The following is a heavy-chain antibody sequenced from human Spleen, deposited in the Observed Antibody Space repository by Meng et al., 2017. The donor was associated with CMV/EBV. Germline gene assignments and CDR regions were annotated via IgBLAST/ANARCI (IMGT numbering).Heavy chain of an antibody. Sequence: SETLSLTCAVYGGSFSGYYWSWIRQPPGKGLEWIGEINHSGSTNYNPSLKSRVTISVDTSKNQFSLKLSSVTAADTAVYYCARLKNDGGYRRFDYWGQGTLVTVSS. V-gene: IGHV4-34*01. CDR1: GGSFSGYY. CDR3: ARLKNDGGYRRFDY. J-gene: IGHJ4*02. D-gene: IGHD3-16*02. CDR2: INHSGST.